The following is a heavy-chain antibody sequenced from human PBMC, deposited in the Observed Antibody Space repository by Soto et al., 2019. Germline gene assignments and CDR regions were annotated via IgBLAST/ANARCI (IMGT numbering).Heavy chain of an antibody. CDR1: GGSISSYY. Sequence: SETLSLTCTVSGGSISSYYWSWIRQPPGKGLEWIGYIYYSGSTNYNPSLKSRVTISVDTSKNQFSLKLSSVTAADTAVYYCARGSGPAAGGWILLSRNTAFDFWGQGPLVTVSS. V-gene: IGHV4-59*01. D-gene: IGHD5-18*01. J-gene: IGHJ4*02. CDR2: IYYSGST. CDR3: ARGSGPAAGGWILLSRNTAFDF.